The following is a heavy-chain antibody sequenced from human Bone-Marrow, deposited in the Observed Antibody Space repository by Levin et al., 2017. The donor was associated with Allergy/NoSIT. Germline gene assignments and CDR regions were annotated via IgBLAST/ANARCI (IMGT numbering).Heavy chain of an antibody. CDR3: ARVGLPY. J-gene: IGHJ4*02. Sequence: PGGSLRLSCAASGFTFSNYWMSWVRQAPGKGLEYVAIIKQDGSRGYYVDSVKGRFTISRDNAANSLHLQMNSLRAEDTAVYYCARVGLPYWGQGTLVTVSS. V-gene: IGHV3-7*01. CDR2: IKQDGSRG. CDR1: GFTFSNYW.